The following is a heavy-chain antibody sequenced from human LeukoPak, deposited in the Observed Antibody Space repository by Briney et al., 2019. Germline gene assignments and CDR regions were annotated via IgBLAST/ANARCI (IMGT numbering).Heavy chain of an antibody. CDR2: MNHNGNVN. J-gene: IGHJ3*02. D-gene: IGHD2-15*01. V-gene: IGHV3-7*01. CDR3: ARDDSRLDAFDI. CDR1: GFTFSSYW. Sequence: GGSLRLSCAASGFTFSSYWMNWARQAPGKGLEWVADMNHNGNVNYYVDFVKGRFTISRDNSKNTLYLQMNSLRAEDTAVYYCARDDSRLDAFDIWGQGTMVTVSS.